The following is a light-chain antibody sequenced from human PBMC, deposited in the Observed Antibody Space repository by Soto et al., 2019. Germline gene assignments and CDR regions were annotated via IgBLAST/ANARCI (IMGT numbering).Light chain of an antibody. Sequence: DIQLTQSPSSLSASVGDRVTITCQASQDISNHLNWYQQKPGKAPNLLIYDASALETGVPSRFRGGGSGTFFSFSINSLQPEDIATYYCQKHDGVPLFGPGTKVEIK. CDR1: QDISNH. CDR2: DAS. CDR3: QKHDGVPL. J-gene: IGKJ3*01. V-gene: IGKV1-33*01.